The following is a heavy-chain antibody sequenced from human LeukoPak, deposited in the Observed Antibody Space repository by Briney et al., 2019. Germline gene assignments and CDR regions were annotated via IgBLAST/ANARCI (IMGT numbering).Heavy chain of an antibody. D-gene: IGHD5-12*01. J-gene: IGHJ4*02. Sequence: ASETLSLTCTVSGGSTSSYYWSWIRQPPGKGLEWIGYIYYSGSTNYNPSLKSRVTISVDTSKNQFSLKLSSVTAADTAVYYCARGDSGYDTYYFDYWGRGTLVTVSS. CDR2: IYYSGST. V-gene: IGHV4-59*01. CDR3: ARGDSGYDTYYFDY. CDR1: GGSTSSYY.